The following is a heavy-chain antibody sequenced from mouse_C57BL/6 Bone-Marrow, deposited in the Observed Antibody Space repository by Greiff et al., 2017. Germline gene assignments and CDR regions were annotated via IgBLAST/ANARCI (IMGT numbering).Heavy chain of an antibody. CDR3: ARRGKKLPGLDD. J-gene: IGHJ3*01. Sequence: QVQLQQPGAELVRPGSSVKLSCKASGYTFTSYWMDWVKQRPGQGLEWIGNIYPSDSDTHYTQKFKDQATLTVDKSSSTAYMQLSSLTSEASAVYYCARRGKKLPGLDDWGQGTLVNVSA. V-gene: IGHV1-61*01. D-gene: IGHD2-1*01. CDR2: IYPSDSDT. CDR1: GYTFTSYW.